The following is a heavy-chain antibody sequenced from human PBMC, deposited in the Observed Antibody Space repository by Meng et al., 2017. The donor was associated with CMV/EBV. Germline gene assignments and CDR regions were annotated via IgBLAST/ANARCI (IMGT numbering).Heavy chain of an antibody. CDR2: INPNSGGT. Sequence: ASVTVSCKASGYTFTGYYVHWVRQAPGQGLEWLGWINPNSGGTNYAQKFQGRVTMTRDTSMSTAYMELSSLRSDDTAVYYCARLDCSSTSCYKLGWLDPWGQGTLVTVS. V-gene: IGHV1-2*02. CDR1: GYTFTGYY. D-gene: IGHD2-2*01. CDR3: ARLDCSSTSCYKLGWLDP. J-gene: IGHJ5*02.